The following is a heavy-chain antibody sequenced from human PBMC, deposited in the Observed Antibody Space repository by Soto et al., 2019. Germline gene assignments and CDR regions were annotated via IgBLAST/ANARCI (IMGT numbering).Heavy chain of an antibody. J-gene: IGHJ4*02. CDR1: GFTFSSYA. CDR3: AKPYNWNYDEPFDY. CDR2: ISGSGGST. V-gene: IGHV3-23*01. Sequence: GGSLRLSCAASGFTFSSYAMSWVRQAPGKGLEWVSVISGSGGSTYYADSVKGWFTISRDISKNTLYLQMNSLRAEDTAVYYCAKPYNWNYDEPFDYWGQGTLVTVSS. D-gene: IGHD1-7*01.